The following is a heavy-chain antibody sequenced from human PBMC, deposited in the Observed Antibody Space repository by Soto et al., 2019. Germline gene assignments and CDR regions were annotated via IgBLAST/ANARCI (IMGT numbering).Heavy chain of an antibody. V-gene: IGHV3-30-3*01. CDR2: LSHDGSNK. CDR1: GFTFSSYP. Sequence: GGSLRLSCAASGFTFSSYPMHWVRQAPGKGLEWVAILSHDGSNKYYGDSVKGRFTISRDNSKNTLYLQMNSLRAEDTAVYYCAREMATIRGEIDFWGQGTLVTVSS. J-gene: IGHJ4*02. D-gene: IGHD5-12*01. CDR3: AREMATIRGEIDF.